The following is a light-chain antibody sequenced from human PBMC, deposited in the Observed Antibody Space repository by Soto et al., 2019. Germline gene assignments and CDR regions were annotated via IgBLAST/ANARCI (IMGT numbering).Light chain of an antibody. Sequence: EIVLTQSPGTLSLSSGERATLSCRASQSVSNNYLAWYQQKPGQAPRLLIYAASTRATGIPDRFTGSVSGTDFTLTISRLEPEDFAVYYCQQYGSSIRTFGQGTKVDI. CDR2: AAS. CDR1: QSVSNNY. CDR3: QQYGSSIRT. V-gene: IGKV3-20*01. J-gene: IGKJ1*01.